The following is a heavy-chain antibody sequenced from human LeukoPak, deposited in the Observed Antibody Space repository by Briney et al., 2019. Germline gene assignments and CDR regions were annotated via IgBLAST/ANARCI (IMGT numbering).Heavy chain of an antibody. CDR2: ISYDGSNK. Sequence: GGSLRLSCAASGFTFSSYAMHWVRQAPGKGLEWVAVISYDGSNKYYADSVKGRFTISRDNSKNTLYLQMNSLRAEDTAVYYCARLVRASGDAFDIWGQGTMVTVSS. J-gene: IGHJ3*02. CDR3: ARLVRASGDAFDI. D-gene: IGHD3-10*01. CDR1: GFTFSSYA. V-gene: IGHV3-30-3*01.